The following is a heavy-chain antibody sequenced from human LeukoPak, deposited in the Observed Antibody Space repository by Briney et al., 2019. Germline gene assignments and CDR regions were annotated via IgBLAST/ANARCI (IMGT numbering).Heavy chain of an antibody. CDR3: ARGSVAGNHAFDI. D-gene: IGHD6-19*01. Sequence: PGGSLRLSCAASGFTFSNSWMHWVRQAPGKGLVWVSRINSDGKTTTYADSVKGRFTISRDNAQNTLYLQMNSLSAEDTAVYYCARGSVAGNHAFDIWGQGTMVTVSS. CDR2: INSDGKTT. V-gene: IGHV3-74*01. CDR1: GFTFSNSW. J-gene: IGHJ3*02.